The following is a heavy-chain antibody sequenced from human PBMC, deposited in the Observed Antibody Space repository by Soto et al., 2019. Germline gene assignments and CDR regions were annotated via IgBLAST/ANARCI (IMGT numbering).Heavy chain of an antibody. V-gene: IGHV3-23*01. CDR2: ISGSGADT. CDR3: AKDTGRVGGSVLDY. D-gene: IGHD2-15*01. J-gene: IGHJ4*02. Sequence: EVQLLESGGGLVQPGGSLRLSCAPSGFIFSNYAMSWVRQARGKGLEWVSAISGSGADTYYTESVTGRFTISRDNFKNTMYPQTTSLRAEDTAVFYGAKDTGRVGGSVLDYWCQGTLVSVSS. CDR1: GFIFSNYA.